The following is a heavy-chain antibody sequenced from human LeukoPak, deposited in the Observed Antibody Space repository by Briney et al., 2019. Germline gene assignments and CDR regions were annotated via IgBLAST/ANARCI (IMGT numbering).Heavy chain of an antibody. D-gene: IGHD3-9*01. V-gene: IGHV4-34*01. Sequence: SETLSLTCAVYGGSFSGYYWSWIRQPPGKGLEWIGDINESGSTNYNSSLKSQVTFSLGTSKSQFSLKLSSVTAAGAALYYCARYFDWPNAFDIWGQGAMVTVSS. CDR3: ARYFDWPNAFDI. CDR2: INESGST. CDR1: GGSFSGYY. J-gene: IGHJ3*02.